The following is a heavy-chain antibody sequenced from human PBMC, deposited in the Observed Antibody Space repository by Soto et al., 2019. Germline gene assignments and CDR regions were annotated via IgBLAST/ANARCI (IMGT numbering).Heavy chain of an antibody. CDR1: GGSISSGGYS. D-gene: IGHD1-7*01. V-gene: IGHV4-30-2*01. CDR3: GRGIMELPGGLHP. CDR2: IYHSGRT. Sequence: SGTLSLTSAVSGGSISSGGYSWSWIRQPPGKGLEWIGYIYHSGRTYYNLSLKSRVTISVDRSKNQFSRKLSSVTAADTAVYYCGRGIMELPGGLHPWFHGTLVTLS. J-gene: IGHJ5*02.